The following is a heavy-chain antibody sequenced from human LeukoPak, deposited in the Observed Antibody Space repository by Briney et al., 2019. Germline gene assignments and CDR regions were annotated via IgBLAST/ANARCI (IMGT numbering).Heavy chain of an antibody. V-gene: IGHV4-61*02. Sequence: SQTLSLTCTVSGGSISSGSYYWSWIRQPAGKGLEWIGRIYTSGSTNYNPSLKSRVTISVDTSKNQFSLKLSSVTAADTAVYYCGRGSVYYKRKIGRGVFNIGAQGKMATVFS. J-gene: IGHJ3*02. CDR3: GRGSVYYKRKIGRGVFNI. CDR1: GGSISSGSYY. CDR2: IYTSGST. D-gene: IGHD3-10*01.